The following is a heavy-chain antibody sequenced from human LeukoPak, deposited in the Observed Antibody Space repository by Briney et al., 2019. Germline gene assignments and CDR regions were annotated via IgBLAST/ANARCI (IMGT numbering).Heavy chain of an antibody. D-gene: IGHD1-26*01. CDR1: GGSITSDY. CDR2: IYYSGST. J-gene: IGHJ4*02. Sequence: SETLSITCTVTGGSITSDYWSWIRQPPGKGLEWIGYIYYSGSTNYNPSLKSRVTISVDASKNQFSLKLSSVTAADTAVYYCASSHSGSPLRGGPFDYWGQGTLVTVSS. CDR3: ASSHSGSPLRGGPFDY. V-gene: IGHV4-59*08.